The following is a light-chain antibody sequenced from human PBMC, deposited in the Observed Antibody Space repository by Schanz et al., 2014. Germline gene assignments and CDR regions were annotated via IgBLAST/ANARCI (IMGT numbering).Light chain of an antibody. CDR1: SSNIGSNA. J-gene: IGLJ3*02. CDR3: QSYDSSLSPNWV. V-gene: IGLV1-44*01. Sequence: QSVLTQPPSASGTPGQRVTISCSGNSSNIGSNAADWYQQLPGTAPRLLIYGHNQRPSGVPDRFSGSKSGTSASLAITGLQAEDEADYYCQSYDSSLSPNWVFGGGTKLTVL. CDR2: GHN.